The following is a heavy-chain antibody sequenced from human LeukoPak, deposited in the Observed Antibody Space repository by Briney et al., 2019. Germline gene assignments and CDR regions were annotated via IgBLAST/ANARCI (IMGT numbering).Heavy chain of an antibody. Sequence: GASVKVSCKASGYTFTGYYMNWVRQAPGQGLEWMGWISAYNGNTNYAQKLQGRVTMTTDTSTSTAYMELRSLRSDDTAVYYCASTQLLYYYYYMDVWGKGTTVTVSS. CDR1: GYTFTGYY. D-gene: IGHD1-26*01. V-gene: IGHV1-18*04. CDR3: ASTQLLYYYYYMDV. CDR2: ISAYNGNT. J-gene: IGHJ6*03.